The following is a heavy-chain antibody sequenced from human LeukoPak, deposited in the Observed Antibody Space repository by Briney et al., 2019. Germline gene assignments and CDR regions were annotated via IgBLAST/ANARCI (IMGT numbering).Heavy chain of an antibody. CDR2: ISSSSSYI. J-gene: IGHJ6*02. D-gene: IGHD4-17*01. V-gene: IGHV3-21*01. CDR3: ARAPGDYYYYYAMDV. CDR1: GFTLSNYC. Sequence: GGSLRLSCAASGFTLSNYCMNWVRQAPGRGLEWVSSISSSSSYIYYADSVKGRFTISRDNAKNSLYLQMNSMRDEDTAVYYCARAPGDYYYYYAMDVWGQGTTVTVSS.